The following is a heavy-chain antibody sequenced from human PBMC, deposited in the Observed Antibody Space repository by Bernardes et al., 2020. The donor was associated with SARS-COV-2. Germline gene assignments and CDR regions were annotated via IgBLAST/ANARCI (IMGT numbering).Heavy chain of an antibody. D-gene: IGHD3-3*01. J-gene: IGHJ4*02. V-gene: IGHV3-23*01. CDR1: GFTFKNYA. Sequence: GGSLRLSCAASGFTFKNYAMTWVRQAPGKGLEWVSSMSASGNSTFYADSVKGRFTISRDNSKNTLYLQLNSLRAEETAVYYCTKESLGYDYDFCTAYHYFDSWGQGTLVTVSS. CDR3: TKESLGYDYDFCTAYHYFDS. CDR2: MSASGNST.